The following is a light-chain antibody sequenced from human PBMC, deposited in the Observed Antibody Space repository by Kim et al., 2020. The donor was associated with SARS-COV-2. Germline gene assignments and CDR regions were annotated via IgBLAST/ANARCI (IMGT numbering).Light chain of an antibody. CDR2: DAS. CDR3: QQRSNCPPMYT. Sequence: SPGERATLSCRASQSVSSYLAWYQQKPGQAPRLLIYDASNRATGIPARFSGSGSGTDFTLTISSLEPEDFAVYYCQQRSNCPPMYTFGQGTKLEI. CDR1: QSVSSY. J-gene: IGKJ2*01. V-gene: IGKV3-11*01.